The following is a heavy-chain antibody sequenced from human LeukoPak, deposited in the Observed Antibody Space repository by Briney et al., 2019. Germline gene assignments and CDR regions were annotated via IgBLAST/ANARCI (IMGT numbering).Heavy chain of an antibody. V-gene: IGHV3-23*01. J-gene: IGHJ5*02. CDR3: AKDPGRRHLFDT. CDR2: ISGSGGST. CDR1: GFTFSSYA. Sequence: GGSLRLSCAASGFTFSSYAMSWVRQAPGKGLEWVSAISGSGGSTYHADSVKGRFTISRDNSKNSLYLQMNSLRAEHTAVYYCAKDPGRRHLFDTWGQGTLVTVSS.